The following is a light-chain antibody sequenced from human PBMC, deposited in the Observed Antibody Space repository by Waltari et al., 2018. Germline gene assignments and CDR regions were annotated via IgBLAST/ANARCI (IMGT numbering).Light chain of an antibody. CDR2: DVT. CDR3: CSYAGRYSVL. CDR1: RSDVGTYNY. V-gene: IGLV2-11*01. J-gene: IGLJ2*01. Sequence: QSALTQPRSVSGSPGQSITISCTGTRSDVGTYNYVSLYQQYPGKAPKLMIYDVTKRPSGVPDRFFGSKSGNPASLTISGLQADDVADYYCCSYAGRYSVLFGGGTKLTVL.